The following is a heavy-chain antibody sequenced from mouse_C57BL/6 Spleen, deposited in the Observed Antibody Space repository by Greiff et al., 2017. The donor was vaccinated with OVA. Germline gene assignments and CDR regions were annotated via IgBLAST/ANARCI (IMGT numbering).Heavy chain of an antibody. CDR1: GFSLTSYG. CDR3: ARINSWAMDY. Sequence: QVQLQQSGPGLVQPSQSLSITCTVSGFSLTSYGVHWVRQSPGKGLEWLGVIWRGGSTDYNAAFISGLSISKDNSKSQVFYIMNSMQADETAIYYCARINSWAMDYWGQGTSVTVSS. J-gene: IGHJ4*01. V-gene: IGHV2-2*01. CDR2: IWRGGST. D-gene: IGHD4-1*02.